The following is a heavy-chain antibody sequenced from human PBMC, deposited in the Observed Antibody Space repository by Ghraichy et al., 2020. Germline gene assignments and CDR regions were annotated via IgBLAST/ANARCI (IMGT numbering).Heavy chain of an antibody. CDR2: INHSGST. J-gene: IGHJ4*02. CDR1: GGSFSGYY. V-gene: IGHV4-34*01. CDR3: ARGNGYSSSWYGV. D-gene: IGHD6-13*01. Sequence: SETLSLTCAVYGGSFSGYYWSWIRQPPGKGLEWIGEINHSGSTNYNPSLKSGVTISVDTSKNQFSLKLSSVTAADTAVYYCARGNGYSSSWYGVWGQGNLATVS.